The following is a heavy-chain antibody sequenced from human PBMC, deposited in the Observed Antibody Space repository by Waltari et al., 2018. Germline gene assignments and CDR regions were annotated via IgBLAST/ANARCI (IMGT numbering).Heavy chain of an antibody. CDR1: GFTFKNYW. Sequence: EVHLVQSGGGLIQPGGSLRLSCGVSGFTFKNYWMTWVRQAPGKGLEWVAKINQEGREKNYVDSVEGRFTISRDNAQNSVYLQMNSLRAEDTAVYYCARDVPNGYFDYWGSGTLVTVSS. J-gene: IGHJ4*02. V-gene: IGHV3-7*01. D-gene: IGHD1-1*01. CDR2: INQEGREK. CDR3: ARDVPNGYFDY.